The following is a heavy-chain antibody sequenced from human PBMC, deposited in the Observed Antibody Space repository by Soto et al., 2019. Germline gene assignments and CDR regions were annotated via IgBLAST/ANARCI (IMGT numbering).Heavy chain of an antibody. CDR2: IYYTRTT. V-gene: IGHV4-59*01. D-gene: IGHD3-10*01. CDR3: ASVPPGVRGVQPFDY. Sequence: AETLSLTCTVSGGSISSYYWSWIRQPPGKGLEWIGYIYYTRTTNYNPSLKSRVTISVDTSKNQFSLRLTSVTAADTAVYYCASVPPGVRGVQPFDYWGQGTLVTVSS. CDR1: GGSISSYY. J-gene: IGHJ4*02.